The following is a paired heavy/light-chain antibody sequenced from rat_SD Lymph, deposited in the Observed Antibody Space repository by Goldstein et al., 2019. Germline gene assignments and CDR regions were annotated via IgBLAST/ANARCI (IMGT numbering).Heavy chain of an antibody. Sequence: QIQLVQSGPELKKPGESLKISCKASGYTFTDYAMQWVKQAPGKGLQYMGWINTQTGKPTYADDFKERFVFSLETSASTAYLQINNLKNEDTATYFCAREEENAFDYWGQGVMVTVSS. CDR2: INTQTGKP. CDR1: GYTFTDYA. CDR3: AREEENAFDY. J-gene: IGHJ2*01. D-gene: IGHD4-2*01. V-gene: IGHV9-4*01.
Light chain of an antibody. Sequence: DIQMTQSPASLSASLGETVTIECRASEDIYNGLAWYQQKPGKSPQLLIYNANSLHTGVPSRFSGSGSGTQYSLKINSLQSEDVASYFCQQYYDYPWTFGGGTKLELK. CDR1: EDIYNG. CDR3: QQYYDYPWT. V-gene: IGKV12S36*01. J-gene: IGKJ1*01. CDR2: NAN.